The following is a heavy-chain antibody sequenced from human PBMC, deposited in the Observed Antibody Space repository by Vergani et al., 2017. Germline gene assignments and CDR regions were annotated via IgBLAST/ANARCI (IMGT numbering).Heavy chain of an antibody. CDR3: ARDPHLLYSNSPYFDY. J-gene: IGHJ4*02. D-gene: IGHD4-11*01. CDR2: ISSSSSTI. CDR1: GFTFSSYS. V-gene: IGHV3-48*04. Sequence: EVQLVESGGGLVQPGGSLRLSCAASGFTFSSYSMNWVRQAPGKGLEWVSYISSSSSTIYYADSVKGRFTISRDNAKNSLYLQMNSLRAEDTAVYYCARDPHLLYSNSPYFDYWGQGTLVTVSS.